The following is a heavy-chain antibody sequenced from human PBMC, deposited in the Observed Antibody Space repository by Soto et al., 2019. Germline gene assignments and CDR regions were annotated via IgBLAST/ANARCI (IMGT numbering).Heavy chain of an antibody. CDR2: IGIGSSTK. J-gene: IGHJ5*02. V-gene: IGHV3-48*01. CDR3: AKDLTKSRVAVAGTSWFDP. Sequence: PGGSLRLSCAASGFTFRNYGMNWVRQAPGKGLEWVSYIGIGSSTKYYADSVKGRFTISRDNSKNTLYLQMNSLRAEDTAVYYCAKDLTKSRVAVAGTSWFDPWGQGTLVTVSS. CDR1: GFTFRNYG. D-gene: IGHD6-19*01.